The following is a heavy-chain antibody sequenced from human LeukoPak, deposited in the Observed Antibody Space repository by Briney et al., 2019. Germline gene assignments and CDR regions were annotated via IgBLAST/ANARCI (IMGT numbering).Heavy chain of an antibody. CDR2: IAYDGSNT. V-gene: IGHV3-33*03. CDR3: AKDIGSTSLYNWFDP. Sequence: GRSLRLSCTVSGFTFSTYAMHWVRQAPGKGLEWVAGIAYDGSNTYYLDSVKGRFTISRDNSENTLYLQMNSLRAEDTAVYYCAKDIGSTSLYNWFDPWGQGTLVTVSS. D-gene: IGHD2-2*01. CDR1: GFTFSTYA. J-gene: IGHJ5*02.